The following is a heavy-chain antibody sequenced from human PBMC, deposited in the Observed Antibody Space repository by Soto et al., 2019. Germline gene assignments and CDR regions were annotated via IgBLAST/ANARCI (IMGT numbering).Heavy chain of an antibody. Sequence: ASVKVSGMASGYSFSRNGISWVRQAPGQLLDWMGWISTDKGHTKYAQNLQGRITMTRDTSISTAYMELSRLRSDDTAVYYCARASAAAGTKGLRSNWFDPWGQGTLVTVSS. V-gene: IGHV1-18*01. J-gene: IGHJ5*02. D-gene: IGHD6-13*01. CDR3: ARASAAAGTKGLRSNWFDP. CDR2: ISTDKGHT. CDR1: GYSFSRNG.